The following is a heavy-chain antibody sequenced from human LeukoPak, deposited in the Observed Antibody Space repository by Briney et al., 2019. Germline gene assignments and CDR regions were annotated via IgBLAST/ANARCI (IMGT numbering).Heavy chain of an antibody. CDR3: ASDPARDYYDTSGYFRWVDY. Sequence: GGSLRLSCAASGFTFSSYAMSWVRQAPGKGLEWVSAISGSGGTIYYADSVKGRFTISRDNAKNSLYLQMNSLRAGDTAVYYCASDPARDYYDTSGYFRWVDYWGQGTLVTVSS. CDR1: GFTFSSYA. V-gene: IGHV3-23*01. CDR2: ISGSGGTI. D-gene: IGHD3-22*01. J-gene: IGHJ4*02.